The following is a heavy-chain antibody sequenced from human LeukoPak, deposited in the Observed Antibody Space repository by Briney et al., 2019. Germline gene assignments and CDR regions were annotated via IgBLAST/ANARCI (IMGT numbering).Heavy chain of an antibody. CDR2: IIPIFGTA. CDR1: GGTFSSYA. CDR3: ARAPRRLYYYYMDV. D-gene: IGHD6-25*01. Sequence: GASVKVSCKASGGTFSSYAISWVRQAPGQGLEWMGGIIPIFGTANYAQKFQGRATITADESTSTAYMELSSLRSEDTAVYYCARAPRRLYYYYMDVWGKGTTVTISS. J-gene: IGHJ6*03. V-gene: IGHV1-69*13.